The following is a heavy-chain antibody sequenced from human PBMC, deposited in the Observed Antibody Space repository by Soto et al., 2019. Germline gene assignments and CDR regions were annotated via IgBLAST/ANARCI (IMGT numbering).Heavy chain of an antibody. CDR3: ARDSDASVTH. V-gene: IGHV1-3*01. D-gene: IGHD4-17*01. CDR1: GYTFTAYA. Sequence: QVHLVQSGAEVKKPGASVKVSCKASGYTFTAYAIHWVRQAPGQGLEWMAWINAGNGDTKYSQKFQGRVTVTRDTSASTVYMELSSLRSEDTDVYYCARDSDASVTHWGQGTLVTVSS. J-gene: IGHJ4*02. CDR2: INAGNGDT.